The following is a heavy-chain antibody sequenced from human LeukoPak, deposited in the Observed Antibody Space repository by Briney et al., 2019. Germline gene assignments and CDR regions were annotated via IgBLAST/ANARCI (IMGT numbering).Heavy chain of an antibody. D-gene: IGHD2-2*01. Sequence: LGGSLRLSCAASGFTFSSYGMHWVRQAPGKGLEWVAFVRYDETTKFYADSVKGRFTISRDNSKTTLYLQMNSLRAEGTAVYYCAKDVPTAYFDYWGQGTLVTVSS. V-gene: IGHV3-30*02. CDR1: GFTFSSYG. J-gene: IGHJ4*02. CDR3: AKDVPTAYFDY. CDR2: VRYDETTK.